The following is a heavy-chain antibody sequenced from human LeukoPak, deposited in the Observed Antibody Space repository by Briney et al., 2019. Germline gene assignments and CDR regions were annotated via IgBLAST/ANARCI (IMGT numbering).Heavy chain of an antibody. CDR2: IKPDGSDK. CDR3: GRARSEDGGDF. D-gene: IGHD2-15*01. J-gene: IGHJ4*02. CDR1: GFIFSSYW. Sequence: GGSLRLSCAASGFIFSSYWMGRVRQAPGKGLEWVANIKPDGSDKYYVDSVKGRFTVSRDNPKNSLYLQMNSLRAEDTAVYYCGRARSEDGGDFWGQGTLVTVSS. V-gene: IGHV3-7*01.